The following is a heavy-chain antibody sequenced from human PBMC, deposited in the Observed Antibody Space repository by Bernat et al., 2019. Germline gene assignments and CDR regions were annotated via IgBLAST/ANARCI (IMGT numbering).Heavy chain of an antibody. J-gene: IGHJ4*02. CDR3: ARVVGATTSRYYFDY. CDR1: GFTFSDYY. V-gene: IGHV3-11*01. Sequence: QVQLVESGGGLVKPGGSLRLSCAASGFTFSDYYMSWIRHAPGKGLEWVLYISSSGSTIYYADSVKGRFTITRENDKNSLYLKMKRLRAEDTAVYYCARVVGATTSRYYFDYWGQGTLVTVSS. D-gene: IGHD1-26*01. CDR2: ISSSGSTI.